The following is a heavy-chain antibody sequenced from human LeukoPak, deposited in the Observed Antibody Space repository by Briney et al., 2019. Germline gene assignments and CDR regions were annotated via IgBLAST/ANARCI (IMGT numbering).Heavy chain of an antibody. CDR1: GFTFSSYA. Sequence: GGSLRLSCAASGFTFSSYAMSWVRQAPGKGLEWVSAISGSGGSTYYADSVKGRFTVSRDNSKNTLYLQMNSLRAEDTAVYYCAKDRTSVSTVPFDYWGQGTLVTVSS. V-gene: IGHV3-23*01. D-gene: IGHD4-17*01. CDR3: AKDRTSVSTVPFDY. CDR2: ISGSGGST. J-gene: IGHJ4*02.